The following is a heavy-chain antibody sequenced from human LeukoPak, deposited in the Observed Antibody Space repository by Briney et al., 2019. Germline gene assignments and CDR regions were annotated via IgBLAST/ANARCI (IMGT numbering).Heavy chain of an antibody. CDR3: ATKGDCSGGRCYSRGVWFDP. D-gene: IGHD2-15*01. J-gene: IGHJ5*02. CDR1: GGSISSGDHY. V-gene: IGHV4-61*02. CDR2: IHTTGRT. Sequence: SETLSLTCSISGGSISSGDHYWTWIRQPAGKELEWIGRIHTTGRTNYNPSLKSRVTISVDTSKNQFSLKLSSVTAADTAVYYCATKGDCSGGRCYSRGVWFDPWGQGTLVTVSS.